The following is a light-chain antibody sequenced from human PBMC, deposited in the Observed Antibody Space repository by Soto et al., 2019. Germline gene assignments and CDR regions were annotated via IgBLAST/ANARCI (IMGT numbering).Light chain of an antibody. J-gene: IGLJ1*01. CDR1: SSDVGSYNL. CDR3: CSYAGSSTFYV. V-gene: IGLV2-23*02. Sequence: QSVLTQPASVSGSPGQSITISCTGTSSDVGSYNLVSWYQQHPGKAPKLMIYEVSKWPSGVSNRFSGSKSGNTASLTISGLQAEHEADYYCCSYAGSSTFYVFGTGTKLTVL. CDR2: EVS.